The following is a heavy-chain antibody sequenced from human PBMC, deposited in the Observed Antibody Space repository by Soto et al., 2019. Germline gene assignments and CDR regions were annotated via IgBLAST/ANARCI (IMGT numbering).Heavy chain of an antibody. CDR2: FDPEDGET. Sequence: ASVKVSCKVSGYTLTELSMHWVRQAPGKGLEWMGGFDPEDGETIYAQKFQGRVTMTEDTSTDTAYMELSSLRSEDTAVYYCATRFRDYYDSRGYQYFDYWGQGTLVTVSS. CDR1: GYTLTELS. D-gene: IGHD3-22*01. CDR3: ATRFRDYYDSRGYQYFDY. V-gene: IGHV1-24*01. J-gene: IGHJ4*02.